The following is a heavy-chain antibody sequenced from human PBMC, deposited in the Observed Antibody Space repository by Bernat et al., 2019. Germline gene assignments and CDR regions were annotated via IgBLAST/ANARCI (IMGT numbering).Heavy chain of an antibody. J-gene: IGHJ5*02. D-gene: IGHD5-18*01. CDR3: ARESSDVDTAMAPLLDSMGFDP. CDR2: IWYDGSNK. Sequence: QVQLVESGGGVVQPGRSLRLSCAASGFTFSSYGMHWVRQAPGKGLEWVAVIWYDGSNKYYADSVKGRFTISRDNSKNTLYLQMNSLRAEDTAVYYCARESSDVDTAMAPLLDSMGFDPRGQGTLVTVSS. V-gene: IGHV3-33*01. CDR1: GFTFSSYG.